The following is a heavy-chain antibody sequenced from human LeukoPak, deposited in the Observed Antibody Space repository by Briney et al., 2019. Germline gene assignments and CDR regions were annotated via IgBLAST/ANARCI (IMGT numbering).Heavy chain of an antibody. V-gene: IGHV3-48*01. D-gene: IGHD6-13*01. Sequence: GGSLRLSCAASGFTFSSYAMNWVRRAPGKGLEWVSYITLSSTTKYYADSVKGRFTISRDNAKNSLYLHMSSLRAEDTAVYYCAREPTYISSWYTSCDSWGQGTLVTVSS. J-gene: IGHJ5*01. CDR2: ITLSSTTK. CDR3: AREPTYISSWYTSCDS. CDR1: GFTFSSYA.